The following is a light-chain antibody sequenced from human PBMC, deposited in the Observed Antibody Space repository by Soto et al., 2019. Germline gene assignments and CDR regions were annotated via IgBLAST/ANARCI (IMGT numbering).Light chain of an antibody. Sequence: DIPLTQSPSFLSASVGDRVTITCRASQGINSGYLAWYQQKPGTAPKLLIYATSTLQSGVPSRFIGSGSGTEFTLTISSLQPEDFATYYCQQLISYPVTFGGGTKVEIK. CDR1: QGINSGY. V-gene: IGKV1-9*01. J-gene: IGKJ4*01. CDR3: QQLISYPVT. CDR2: ATS.